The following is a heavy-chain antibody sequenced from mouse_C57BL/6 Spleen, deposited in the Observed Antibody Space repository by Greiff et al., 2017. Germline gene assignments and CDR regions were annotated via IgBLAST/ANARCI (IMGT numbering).Heavy chain of an antibody. CDR1: GYSITSGYY. V-gene: IGHV3-6*01. CDR3: ARYDYDYYYAMDY. CDR2: ISYDGSN. Sequence: EVHLVESGPGLVKPSQSLSLTCSVTGYSITSGYYWNWIRQFPGNKLEWMGYISYDGSNNYNPSLKNRISITRDTSKNQFFLKLNSVTTEDTATYYCARYDYDYYYAMDYWGQGTSVTVSS. J-gene: IGHJ4*01. D-gene: IGHD2-4*01.